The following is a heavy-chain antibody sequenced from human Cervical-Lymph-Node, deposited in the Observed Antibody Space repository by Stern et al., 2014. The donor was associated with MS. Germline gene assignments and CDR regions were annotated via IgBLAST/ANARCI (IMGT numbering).Heavy chain of an antibody. CDR3: AREVGLYTTPIDY. V-gene: IGHV3-30-3*01. J-gene: IGHJ4*02. Sequence: DQLVESGGGVVQPGRYLRLSCAASGFTFSSCALHWVRQAPGKGLEWVAVISYDGLILSDDCPVKDRFTISRVNSNDTLYLQMNSLRTEDTAVYYCAREVGLYTTPIDYWGQGTLVTVSS. CDR1: GFTFSSCA. D-gene: IGHD1-1*01. CDR2: ISYDGLIL.